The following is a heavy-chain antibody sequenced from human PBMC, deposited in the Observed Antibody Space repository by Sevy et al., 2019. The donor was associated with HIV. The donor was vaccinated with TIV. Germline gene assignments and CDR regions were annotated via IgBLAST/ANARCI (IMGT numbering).Heavy chain of an antibody. CDR2: ILYDGRNK. D-gene: IGHD2-21*02. CDR1: GFTFSSYA. V-gene: IGHV3-30*09. J-gene: IGHJ4*02. CDR3: ARVGVSYCTDDCYHRFDY. Sequence: GGSLRLSCSASGFTFSSYALLWVRQAPGKGLEWVSLILYDGRNKYYSDSVKGRFAISRDESKTTLFLQMESLRTEDTAIYYCARVGVSYCTDDCYHRFDYWGRGTLVTVSS.